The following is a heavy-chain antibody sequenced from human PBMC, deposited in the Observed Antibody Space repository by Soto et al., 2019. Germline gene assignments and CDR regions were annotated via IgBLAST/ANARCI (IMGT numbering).Heavy chain of an antibody. J-gene: IGHJ4*02. CDR1: GFTFSSYA. Sequence: QPGGSLRLSCAASGFTFSSYAMSWVRQAPGKGLEWVSAISGGTSSTYYADSVKGRFTISRDNSKNTLYLQMNSLRAEDTAVYYFAKERWAAAGTPTLDYWGQGTLVTVSS. D-gene: IGHD6-13*01. V-gene: IGHV3-23*01. CDR3: AKERWAAAGTPTLDY. CDR2: ISGGTSST.